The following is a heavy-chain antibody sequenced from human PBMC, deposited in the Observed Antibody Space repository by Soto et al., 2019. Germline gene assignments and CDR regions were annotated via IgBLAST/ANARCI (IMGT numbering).Heavy chain of an antibody. CDR1: GFTFSSYG. J-gene: IGHJ3*02. Sequence: PGGSLRLSCAASGFTFSSYGMHWVRQAPGKGLEWVAVIWYDGSNKYYADSAKSRFTISRDNSKNTLYLQMNSLRAEDTAVYYCARDVATVTNPGGAFAIWGQGTMVTVSS. CDR3: ARDVATVTNPGGAFAI. D-gene: IGHD4-17*01. V-gene: IGHV3-33*01. CDR2: IWYDGSNK.